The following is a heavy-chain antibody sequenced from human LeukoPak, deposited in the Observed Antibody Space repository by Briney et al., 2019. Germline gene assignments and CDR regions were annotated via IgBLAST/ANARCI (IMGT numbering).Heavy chain of an antibody. J-gene: IGHJ4*02. CDR3: ARRSYSSSSGSFDY. CDR1: GGSISSYY. CDR2: IYYSGST. V-gene: IGHV4-59*01. Sequence: SETLSLTCTVSGGSISSYYWSWIRQPPGKGLEWIGYIYYSGSTNYNPSLKSRVTISVDTSKNQFSLKLGSVTAADTAVYYCARRSYSSSSGSFDYWGQGTLVTVSS. D-gene: IGHD6-6*01.